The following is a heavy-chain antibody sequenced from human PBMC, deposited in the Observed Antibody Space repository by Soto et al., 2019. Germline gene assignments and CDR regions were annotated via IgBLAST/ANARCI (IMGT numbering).Heavy chain of an antibody. CDR2: IYSGGST. J-gene: IGHJ4*02. D-gene: IGHD1-1*01. CDR1: GFTVSSNY. CDR3: ARAGYEEGPLDY. Sequence: GESLKISCAASGFTVSSNYMSWVRQAPGKGLEWVSVIYSGGSTYYADSVKGRFTISRHNSKNTLYLQMNSLRAEDTAVYYCARAGYEEGPLDYWGQGTLVTVSS. V-gene: IGHV3-66*01.